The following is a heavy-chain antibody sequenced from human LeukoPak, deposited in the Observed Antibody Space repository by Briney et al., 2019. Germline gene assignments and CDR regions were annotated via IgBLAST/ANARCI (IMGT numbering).Heavy chain of an antibody. D-gene: IGHD5-12*01. Sequence: LSLTCTVYGGSFSGYYWSWIRQAPGKGLEWVSYISSSGTTIYYADSVKGRFTISRDNAKNSLYLQMNSLRAEDTAVYYCARGIGYRGYVDYWGQGTLVTVSS. J-gene: IGHJ4*02. CDR1: GGSFSGYY. CDR3: ARGIGYRGYVDY. CDR2: ISSSGTTI. V-gene: IGHV3-11*04.